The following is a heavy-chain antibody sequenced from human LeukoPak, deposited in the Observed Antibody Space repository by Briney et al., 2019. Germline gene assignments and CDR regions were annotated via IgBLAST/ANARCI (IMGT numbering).Heavy chain of an antibody. Sequence: SETLSLTCTVSGTSISSYYWSWIRQPPRKGLEWIGYIFHSGSTNHNPSLKSRVTISQDTSKQQFSLKLSSVTAADTAVYYCASSYDSSGYSYYFDYWGQGTLVTVSS. CDR1: GTSISSYY. CDR3: ASSYDSSGYSYYFDY. J-gene: IGHJ4*02. D-gene: IGHD3-22*01. CDR2: IFHSGST. V-gene: IGHV4-59*01.